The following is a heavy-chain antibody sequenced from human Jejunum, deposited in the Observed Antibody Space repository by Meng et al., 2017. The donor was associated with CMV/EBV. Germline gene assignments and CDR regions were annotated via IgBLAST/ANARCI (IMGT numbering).Heavy chain of an antibody. V-gene: IGHV3-15*01. CDR3: TSDRGGTTIYGVVARGVDY. J-gene: IGHJ4*02. CDR1: W. CDR2: IKTKVDCETT. Sequence: WMNWVRQAPGAGLQWIARIKTKVDCETTDYADPVKGRFTISRDDSKNTLYLQMNSLKIEDTGVYYCTSDRGGTTIYGVVARGVDYWGQGTLVTVSS. D-gene: IGHD3-3*01.